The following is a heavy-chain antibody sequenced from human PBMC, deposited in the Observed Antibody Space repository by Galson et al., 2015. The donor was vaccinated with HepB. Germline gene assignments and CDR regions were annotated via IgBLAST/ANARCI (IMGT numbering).Heavy chain of an antibody. CDR3: ARGTNTYPGVDY. V-gene: IGHV3-7*04. Sequence: SLRLSCAASGFTFSSYWMNWVRRAPGRGLEWVASIKEDGSQKYYVDSVKGRFTISRDDTKSSVYLQIDSLRVDDTAMYYCARGTNTYPGVDYWGLGTLVTVSS. J-gene: IGHJ4*02. CDR2: IKEDGSQK. CDR1: GFTFSSYW. D-gene: IGHD2-8*01.